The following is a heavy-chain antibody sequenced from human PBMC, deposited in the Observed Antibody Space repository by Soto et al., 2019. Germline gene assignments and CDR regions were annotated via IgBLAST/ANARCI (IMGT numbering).Heavy chain of an antibody. V-gene: IGHV1-69*01. CDR3: ARSQGGSSSLDIYYYYYYGMDV. Sequence: QVQLVQSGGEVKKPGSSVKVSCKAPGGTFSTYAISWVRQAPGQGLEWMGGVIPIFGTPKYAQKFQGRVTITADESTSKGYMELRSLRSEDTAVYYCARSQGGSSSLDIYYYYYYGMDVWGQGTTVTVSS. CDR1: GGTFSTYA. J-gene: IGHJ6*02. D-gene: IGHD2-15*01. CDR2: VIPIFGTP.